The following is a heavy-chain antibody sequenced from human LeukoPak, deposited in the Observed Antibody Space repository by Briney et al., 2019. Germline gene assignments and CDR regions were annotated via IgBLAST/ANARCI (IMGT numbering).Heavy chain of an antibody. V-gene: IGHV3-30*04. Sequence: PAGSLRLSCAASAFTFSSYVMHWVRQAPGKGLEWVAIVSYDGSNKYYADSVKGRFTISRDNSKNTLYLQMNSLRPEDTAVYYCARERRVFQRIVVGAPTSAAFDIWGQGTMVTVSS. D-gene: IGHD1-26*01. CDR2: VSYDGSNK. CDR3: ARERRVFQRIVVGAPTSAAFDI. J-gene: IGHJ3*02. CDR1: AFTFSSYV.